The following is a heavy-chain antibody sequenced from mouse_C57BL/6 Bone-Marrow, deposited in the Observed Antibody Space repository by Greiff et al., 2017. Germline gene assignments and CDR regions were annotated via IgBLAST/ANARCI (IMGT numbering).Heavy chain of an antibody. CDR2: IWGVGST. CDR1: GFSLTSYG. D-gene: IGHD2-3*01. V-gene: IGHV2-6*01. Sequence: VKLVESGPGLVAPSQSLSITCTVSGFSLTSYGVDWVRQSPGKGLEWLGVIWGVGSTNYNSALKSRLSISKDNSKSQGFLKMNSLQTDDTAMYYCASATDGYRFAYWGQGTLVTVSA. J-gene: IGHJ3*01. CDR3: ASATDGYRFAY.